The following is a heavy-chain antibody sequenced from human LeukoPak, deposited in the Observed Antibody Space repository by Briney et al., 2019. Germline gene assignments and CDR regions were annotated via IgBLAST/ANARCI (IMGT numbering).Heavy chain of an antibody. V-gene: IGHV4-59*01. CDR2: MYYSGST. CDR3: ARAQDEDDAFDI. J-gene: IGHJ3*02. Sequence: SETLSLTCTVSGGSISSYYWSWIRQPPGKGLEWIGYMYYSGSTNYNPSLKSRVTISVDTSKNQFSLKLSSVTAADTAVYYCARAQDEDDAFDIWGQGTMVTVSS. CDR1: GGSISSYY. D-gene: IGHD5-24*01.